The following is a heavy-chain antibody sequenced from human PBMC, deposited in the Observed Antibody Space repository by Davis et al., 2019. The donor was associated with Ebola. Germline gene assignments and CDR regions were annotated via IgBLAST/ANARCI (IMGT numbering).Heavy chain of an antibody. J-gene: IGHJ4*02. V-gene: IGHV1-8*01. CDR2: MSPKNGDT. CDR3: AGSTPGSSHLDF. CDR1: GYTFTSYD. D-gene: IGHD3-10*01. Sequence: ASVKVSCKASGYTFTSYDINWVRQATGQGLEWMGWMSPKNGDTGHAQKFQGRVTMTRDTSINVAFMELSSLKSEDTAVYYCAGSTPGSSHLDFWGQGTPVIVSS.